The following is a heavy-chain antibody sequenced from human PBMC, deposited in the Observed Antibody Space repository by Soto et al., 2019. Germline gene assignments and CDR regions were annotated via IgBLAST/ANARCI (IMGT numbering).Heavy chain of an antibody. Sequence: GGSLRLSCSASGFTFSSYAMSWVRQAPGKGLVWVSRISSDGSKTSYAASVKGRFTISRDNAKNTVYLQMDSLRAEDTAVYYCATVATNSYNWLDPWGQGTLVTVSS. J-gene: IGHJ5*02. CDR3: ATVATNSYNWLDP. CDR2: ISSDGSKT. V-gene: IGHV3-74*01. D-gene: IGHD5-12*01. CDR1: GFTFSSYA.